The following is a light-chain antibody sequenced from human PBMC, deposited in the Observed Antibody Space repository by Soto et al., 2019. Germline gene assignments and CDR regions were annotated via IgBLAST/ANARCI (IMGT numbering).Light chain of an antibody. CDR2: GAF. J-gene: IGKJ5*01. V-gene: IGKV3-20*01. CDR1: QSVSGSY. CDR3: QQYNSFSLIT. Sequence: EIVLTQSPGTLSLSTGERATVSCRASQSVSGSYLAWYQQKPGQVPRLLIYGAFNRADGIPDRFSGSGSGTEFTLTISNLQPDDFATYFCQQYNSFSLITFGQGTRLEIK.